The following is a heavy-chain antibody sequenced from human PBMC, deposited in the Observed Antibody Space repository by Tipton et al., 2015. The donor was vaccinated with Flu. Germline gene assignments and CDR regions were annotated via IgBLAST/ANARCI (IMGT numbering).Heavy chain of an antibody. J-gene: IGHJ2*01. D-gene: IGHD6-19*01. CDR1: GGSLSAYS. CDR3: ARGAFGWKDYRYIDL. V-gene: IGHV4-59*01. Sequence: TLSLTCTVSGGSLSAYSWIWIRQPPGKGLEWIGYIDYSGYTKYHPSLESRVTFSADTAENQVSLNLTSVTSADTAVYFCARGAFGWKDYRYIDLWGRGTLVTVSS. CDR2: IDYSGYT.